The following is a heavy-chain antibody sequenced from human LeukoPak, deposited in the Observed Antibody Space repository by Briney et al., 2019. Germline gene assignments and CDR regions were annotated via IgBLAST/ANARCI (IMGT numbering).Heavy chain of an antibody. CDR3: ARVVLAYYDSSGHFDY. D-gene: IGHD3-22*01. CDR2: ISAYNGNT. J-gene: IGHJ4*02. Sequence: ASVKVSCKASGYTFTSYGISWVRQAPGQGLEWMGWISAYNGNTNYAQKLKGRVTMTTDTSTSTAYMELRSLRSDDTAVYYCARVVLAYYDSSGHFDYWGQGTLVTVSS. CDR1: GYTFTSYG. V-gene: IGHV1-18*01.